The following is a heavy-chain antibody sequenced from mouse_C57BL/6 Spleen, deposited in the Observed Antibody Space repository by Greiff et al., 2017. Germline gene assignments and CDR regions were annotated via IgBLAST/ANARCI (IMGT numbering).Heavy chain of an antibody. CDR3: ASQGSSSWFAY. D-gene: IGHD3-2*02. J-gene: IGHJ3*01. CDR1: GFSLTSYG. Sequence: VMLVESGPGLVAPSQSLSITCTVSGFSLTSYGVDWVRQSPGKGLEWLGVIWGVGSTNYNSALKSRLSISKDNSKSQVFLKMNSLQTDDTAMYYCASQGSSSWFAYWGQGTLVTVSA. CDR2: IWGVGST. V-gene: IGHV2-6*01.